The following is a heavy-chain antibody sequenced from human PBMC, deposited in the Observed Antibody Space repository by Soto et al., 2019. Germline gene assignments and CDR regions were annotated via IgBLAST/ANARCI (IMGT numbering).Heavy chain of an antibody. V-gene: IGHV1-69*13. D-gene: IGHD3-3*01. CDR3: AKDLGGRFLERLFYGMDV. CDR1: GGTFSSYA. Sequence: GASVKVSCKASGGTFSSYAISWVRQAPGQGLEWMGGIIPIFGTANYAQKFQGRVTITADESTSTAYMELSSLRSEDTAVYYCAKDLGGRFLERLFYGMDVWGQGTTVTVSS. J-gene: IGHJ6*02. CDR2: IIPIFGTA.